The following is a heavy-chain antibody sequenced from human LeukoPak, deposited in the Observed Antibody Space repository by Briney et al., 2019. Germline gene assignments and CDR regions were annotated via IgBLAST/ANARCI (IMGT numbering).Heavy chain of an antibody. CDR2: IYYSGST. Sequence: SETLSLTCTVSGSSISSGYYWGWIRQPPGKGLEWIGSIYYSGSTYYNPSLKSRVTISVDTSKNQFSLKLSSVTAADTAVYYCARSGGFCSGGSCYLDAFDIWGQGTMVTVSS. CDR3: ARSGGFCSGGSCYLDAFDI. J-gene: IGHJ3*02. V-gene: IGHV4-38-2*02. D-gene: IGHD2-15*01. CDR1: GSSISSGYY.